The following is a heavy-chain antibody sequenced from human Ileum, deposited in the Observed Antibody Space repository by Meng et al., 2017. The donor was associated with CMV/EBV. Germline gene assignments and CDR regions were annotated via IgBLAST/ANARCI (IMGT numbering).Heavy chain of an antibody. CDR2: TYYRSKWYN. Sequence: QLQRQQSGPGRVQPSQTRPPPCAISGDSVSSNRVSWNWIRQSPSRGLEWLGRTYYRSKWYNKYAVTVKSRITINPATSKNQFSLQLNSVTPEDTAVYYCVRATDGASDYWGQGTLVTVSS. V-gene: IGHV6-1*02. J-gene: IGHJ4*02. D-gene: IGHD1-1*01. CDR3: VRATDGASDY. CDR1: GDSVSSNRVS.